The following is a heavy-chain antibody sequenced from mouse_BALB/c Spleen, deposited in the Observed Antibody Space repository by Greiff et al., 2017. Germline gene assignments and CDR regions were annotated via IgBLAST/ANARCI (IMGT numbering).Heavy chain of an antibody. CDR3: ARAYSRYFDV. D-gene: IGHD2-10*01. CDR2: IRNKANGYTT. CDR1: GFTFTDYY. J-gene: IGHJ1*01. V-gene: IGHV7-3*02. Sequence: EVQVVESGGGLVQPGGSLRLSCATSGFTFTDYYMSWVRQPPGKALEWLGFIRNKANGYTTEYSASVKGRFTISRDNSQSILYLQMNTLRAEDSATYYCARAYSRYFDVWGAGTTVTVSS.